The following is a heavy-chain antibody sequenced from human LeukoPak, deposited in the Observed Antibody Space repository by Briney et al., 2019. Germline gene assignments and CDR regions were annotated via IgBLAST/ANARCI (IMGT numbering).Heavy chain of an antibody. D-gene: IGHD2-15*01. CDR2: IKQDGSEK. Sequence: GGSLRLSCAGSGFTFSTFAMSWVRQAPGKGLEWVANIKQDGSEKYYVDSVKGRFTISRDNAKNSLYLQMNSLRAEDTAVYYCARAGRIVVVVAATNWFDPWGQGTLVTVSS. V-gene: IGHV3-7*03. J-gene: IGHJ5*02. CDR3: ARAGRIVVVVAATNWFDP. CDR1: GFTFSTFA.